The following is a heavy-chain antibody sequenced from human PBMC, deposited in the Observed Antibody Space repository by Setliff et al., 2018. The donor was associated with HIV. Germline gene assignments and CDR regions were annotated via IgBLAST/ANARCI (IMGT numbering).Heavy chain of an antibody. J-gene: IGHJ6*03. D-gene: IGHD1-20*01. CDR2: IQYDESNK. Sequence: GGSLRLSCAVSGLTFSRYGFHWVRQVPGKGLDWVTFIQYDESNKYYGDSVRGRFTISRDNSKNTLYLQMNSLRSEDTAVYFCAKSFNSGPTNWNIDVWGTGTTVTVSS. V-gene: IGHV3-30*02. CDR1: GLTFSRYG. CDR3: AKSFNSGPTNWNIDV.